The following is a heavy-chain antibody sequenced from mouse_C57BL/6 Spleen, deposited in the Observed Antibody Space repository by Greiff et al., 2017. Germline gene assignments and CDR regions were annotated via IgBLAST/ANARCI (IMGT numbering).Heavy chain of an antibody. CDR2: ISYDGSN. Sequence: EVKLMESGPGLVKPSQSLSLTCSVTGYSITSGFYWNWIRQFPGNKLEWMCYISYDGSNNYNPSLKTRISITRYTSNNQFFLKFNSFTTEDSAPYCCAREGGVVLRYLDYWGQGTTLTVSS. D-gene: IGHD1-1*01. V-gene: IGHV3-6*01. CDR1: GYSITSGFY. CDR3: AREGGVVLRYLDY. J-gene: IGHJ2*01.